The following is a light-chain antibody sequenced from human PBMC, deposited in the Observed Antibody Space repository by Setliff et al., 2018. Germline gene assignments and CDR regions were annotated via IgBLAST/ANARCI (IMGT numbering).Light chain of an antibody. V-gene: IGLV2-8*01. J-gene: IGLJ1*01. Sequence: QSALTQPPSASGSPGQSVTNSCTGTSSDVGGYNYVSWYQQHPGKAPKLMMYEVSKRPSGVPDRFSGSKSGNTASLTVSGLQAEDEADYYCSSYAGSNTPYGFGTGAKVTVL. CDR1: SSDVGGYNY. CDR3: SSYAGSNTPYG. CDR2: EVS.